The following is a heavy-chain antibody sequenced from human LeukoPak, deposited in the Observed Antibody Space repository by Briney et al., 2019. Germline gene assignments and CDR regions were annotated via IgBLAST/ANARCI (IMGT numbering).Heavy chain of an antibody. CDR3: ARVEGGYYYDSSGYDY. Sequence: SVKVSCKASGGTFSSYAISWVRQAPGQGLEWMGGIIPIFGTANYAQKFQGRVTITADESTSTAYMELSSLRSEDTAVYYCARVEGGYYYDSSGYDYWGQGTLVTASS. CDR1: GGTFSSYA. D-gene: IGHD3-22*01. J-gene: IGHJ4*02. CDR2: IIPIFGTA. V-gene: IGHV1-69*01.